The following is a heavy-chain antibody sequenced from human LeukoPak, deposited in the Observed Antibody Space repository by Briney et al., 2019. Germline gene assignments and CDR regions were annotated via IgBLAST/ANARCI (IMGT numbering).Heavy chain of an antibody. J-gene: IGHJ5*02. CDR1: GGSFSGYY. V-gene: IGHV4-34*01. D-gene: IGHD3-10*01. CDR3: ARAGSGILRGWWFDP. Sequence: PSETLSLTCAVHGGSFSGYYWSWIRQPPGKGLEWIGEINHSGSTNYNPSLKSRVTISVDTSKNQFSLKLSSVTAADTAVYYCARAGSGILRGWWFDPWGQGTLVTVSS. CDR2: INHSGST.